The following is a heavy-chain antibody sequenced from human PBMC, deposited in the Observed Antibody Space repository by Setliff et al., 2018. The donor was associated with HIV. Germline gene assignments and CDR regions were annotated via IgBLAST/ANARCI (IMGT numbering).Heavy chain of an antibody. D-gene: IGHD2-15*01. J-gene: IGHJ3*02. CDR3: ARGRITEAFDI. CDR1: GFTFSNYA. CDR2: ISHDGDYK. Sequence: PGGSLRLSCAASGFTFSNYAMHWVRQAPGKGLEWVAIISHDGDYKYYADSGKGLFTISRDNSKNTLYLQKNSLRAEDTAVYYCARGRITEAFDIWGQGTMVTVSS. V-gene: IGHV3-30*07.